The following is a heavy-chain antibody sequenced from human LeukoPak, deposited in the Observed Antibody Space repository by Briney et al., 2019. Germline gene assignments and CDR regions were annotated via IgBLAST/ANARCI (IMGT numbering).Heavy chain of an antibody. J-gene: IGHJ4*02. Sequence: PGGSLRLSCAASGFTFSSHWMNWVRQAPGKGLEWVANIKEDGSEKDYVDSVKGRFTISRDNAKNSLYLQMNSLRAEDTAVYYCARDFYGYYFDYWGQGTLVTVSS. CDR3: ARDFYGYYFDY. V-gene: IGHV3-7*03. CDR1: GFTFSSHW. CDR2: IKEDGSEK. D-gene: IGHD2/OR15-2a*01.